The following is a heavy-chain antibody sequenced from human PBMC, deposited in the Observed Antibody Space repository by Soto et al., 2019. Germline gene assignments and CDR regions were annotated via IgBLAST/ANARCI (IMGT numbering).Heavy chain of an antibody. CDR2: ISGSGRST. CDR1: KFTFSNYA. V-gene: IGHV3-23*01. J-gene: IGHJ4*02. CDR3: FNYDSGGHSID. D-gene: IGHD3-22*01. Sequence: PGGSLRLSCAASKFTFSNYAMSWVRQAPGKGLQWVSAISGSGRSTYYADFVEGRFTISRDNSKSTLYLQMSSLRAEDTAVYYCFNYDSGGHSIDWGQGTLVTVSS.